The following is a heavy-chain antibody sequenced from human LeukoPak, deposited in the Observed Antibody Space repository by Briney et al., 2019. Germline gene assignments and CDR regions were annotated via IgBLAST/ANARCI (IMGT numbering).Heavy chain of an antibody. CDR3: VSGGLQIAAAGKTDAFDI. D-gene: IGHD6-13*01. J-gene: IGHJ3*02. CDR2: FYHGGST. CDR1: GYSISTGYY. Sequence: SETLSLTCTVSGYSISTGYYWDWIRQPPGKGLEWIGTFYHGGSTYYNPSLKSRVTISVDTSKNQFSLNLTSVTAADTAVYYCVSGGLQIAAAGKTDAFDIWGQGTMVTVSS. V-gene: IGHV4-38-2*02.